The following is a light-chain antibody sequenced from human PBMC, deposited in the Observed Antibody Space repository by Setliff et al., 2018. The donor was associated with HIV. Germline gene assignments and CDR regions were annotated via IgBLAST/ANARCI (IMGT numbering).Light chain of an antibody. J-gene: IGLJ3*02. Sequence: QAVVTQEPSLTVCPGGTVTLTCGSSTGAVTSGHYPYWFQQKPGQAPRTLIYDTSNKRSWTPARFSGSLLGGKAALTLSGAQPEDEAAYYCFLSYSGARRVFGGGTKVTVL. CDR3: FLSYSGARRV. CDR2: DTS. V-gene: IGLV7-46*01. CDR1: TGAVTSGHY.